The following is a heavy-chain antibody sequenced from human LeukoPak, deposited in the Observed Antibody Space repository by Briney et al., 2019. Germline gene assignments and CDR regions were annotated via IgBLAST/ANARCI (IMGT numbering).Heavy chain of an antibody. CDR1: GFTFSNYA. Sequence: PGRSPRLSCAASGFTFSNYAMHWVRQAPGKGLEWVSLISGDGGSTYYADSVKGRFTISRDNSKNSLYLQMNSLRTEDTALYYCAKAWFGERSGGGFDYWGQGTLVTVSS. CDR3: AKAWFGERSGGGFDY. J-gene: IGHJ4*02. V-gene: IGHV3-43*02. D-gene: IGHD3-10*01. CDR2: ISGDGGST.